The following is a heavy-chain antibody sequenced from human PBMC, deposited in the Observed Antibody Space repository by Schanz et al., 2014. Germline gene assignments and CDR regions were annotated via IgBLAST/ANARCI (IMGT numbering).Heavy chain of an antibody. J-gene: IGHJ4*02. CDR1: GYIFGSHG. D-gene: IGHD4-17*01. Sequence: QLMQSGSEVRKPGASVKVSCKASGYIFGSHGMTWVRQAPGQGPELMGWINAHTGNTQYAQKFQGRVNRTRDTSLKTAYMEMTSLKFEDAGLYYCAIRYGDRPLWGQGTLIAVSS. CDR2: INAHTGNT. CDR3: AIRYGDRPL. V-gene: IGHV1-8*01.